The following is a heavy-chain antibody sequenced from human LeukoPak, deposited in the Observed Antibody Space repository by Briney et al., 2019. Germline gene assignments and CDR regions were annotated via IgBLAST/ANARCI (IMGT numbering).Heavy chain of an antibody. D-gene: IGHD3-3*01. Sequence: GESLRLSCAASGFTFSSYAMSWVRQAPGKGLEWVSGISGSGGSTYYADSVKGRFTISRDSSKNTLYLQMNSLRAEDTAVYYCAKGPGYDFWSGYYGYFDCWGQGTLVTVSS. V-gene: IGHV3-23*01. J-gene: IGHJ4*02. CDR2: ISGSGGST. CDR1: GFTFSSYA. CDR3: AKGPGYDFWSGYYGYFDC.